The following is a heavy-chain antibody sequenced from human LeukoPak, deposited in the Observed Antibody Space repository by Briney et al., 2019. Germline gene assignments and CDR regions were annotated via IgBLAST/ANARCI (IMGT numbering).Heavy chain of an antibody. Sequence: GASVKVSCKASGYTFTSYYMHWVRQAPGQGLEWMGIISPSGGSTSYAQKFQGRVTMTRDMSTSTVYMELSSLRSEDTAVYYCARVGLERHSGDAFDIWGQGTMVTVSS. CDR3: ARVGLERHSGDAFDI. V-gene: IGHV1-46*01. CDR2: ISPSGGST. D-gene: IGHD1-1*01. J-gene: IGHJ3*02. CDR1: GYTFTSYY.